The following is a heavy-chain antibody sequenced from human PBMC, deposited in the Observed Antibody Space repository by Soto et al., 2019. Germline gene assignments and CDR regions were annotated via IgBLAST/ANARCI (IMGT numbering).Heavy chain of an antibody. CDR3: AREPISGYSYGYDGDYYFDY. CDR1: GFTFSSYG. CDR2: ISYDGSNK. D-gene: IGHD5-18*01. Sequence: QVQLVESGGGVVQPGRSLRLSCAASGFTFSSYGMHWVRQAPGKGLERVAVISYDGSNKYYADSVKGRFTISRDNSKNTLYLQMNSLRAEDTAVYYCAREPISGYSYGYDGDYYFDYWGQGTLVTVSS. V-gene: IGHV3-30*03. J-gene: IGHJ4*02.